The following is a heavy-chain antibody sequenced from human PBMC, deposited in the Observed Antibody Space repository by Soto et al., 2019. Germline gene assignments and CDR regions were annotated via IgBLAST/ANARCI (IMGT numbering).Heavy chain of an antibody. CDR2: IIPIFGTA. J-gene: IGHJ4*02. D-gene: IGHD2-15*01. CDR3: ARDKRYCSGGSCYSGYYFDY. CDR1: GGTFSSYA. V-gene: IGHV1-69*01. Sequence: QVQLVQSGAEVKKPGSSVKVSCKASGGTFSSYAISWVRQAPGQGLEWMGGIIPIFGTANYAQKFQGRVTITADESTSTAYMELSSLRSEDTAVYYCARDKRYCSGGSCYSGYYFDYWGQGTLVTVSS.